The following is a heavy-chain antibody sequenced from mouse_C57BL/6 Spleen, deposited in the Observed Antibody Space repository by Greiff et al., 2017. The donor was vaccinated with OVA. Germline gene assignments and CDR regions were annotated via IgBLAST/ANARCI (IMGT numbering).Heavy chain of an antibody. V-gene: IGHV1-55*01. CDR3: ARRGLSYGSSDGYFDV. CDR1: GYTFTSYW. D-gene: IGHD1-1*01. CDR2: IYPGSGST. J-gene: IGHJ1*03. Sequence: QVQLQQPGAELVKPGASVKMSCKASGYTFTSYWITWVKQRPGQGLEWIGDIYPGSGSTNYNEKFKSKATLTVDTSSSTAYLQLSSLTSEDSAVYYGARRGLSYGSSDGYFDVWGTGTTVTVSA.